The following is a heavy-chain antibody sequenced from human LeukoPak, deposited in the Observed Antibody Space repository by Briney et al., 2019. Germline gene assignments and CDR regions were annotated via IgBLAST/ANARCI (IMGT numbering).Heavy chain of an antibody. V-gene: IGHV3-23*01. D-gene: IGHD2-8*01. Sequence: PGGSLKLSCEASGFTFSNYGMTWVRQAPGKGLEWVGAIVGSYGDTYYTHYLKGRFTISRDISKNTVYLEMSSLRGDDTAVYYCAKYGVVLPPGSHIPHWFDFWGQGSLVTVSS. CDR3: AKYGVVLPPGSHIPHWFDF. CDR1: GFTFSNYG. J-gene: IGHJ5*01. CDR2: IVGSYGDT.